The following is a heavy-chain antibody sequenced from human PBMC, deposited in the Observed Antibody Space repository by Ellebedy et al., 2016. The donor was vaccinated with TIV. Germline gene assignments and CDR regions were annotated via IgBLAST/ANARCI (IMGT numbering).Heavy chain of an antibody. CDR2: INPNSGDT. CDR3: ARGPSHGAFDI. CDR1: GYSFTGYY. V-gene: IGHV1-2*02. J-gene: IGHJ3*02. Sequence: ASVKVSCKASGYSFTGYYMHWLRQAPGQGLEWMGWINPNSGDTYYAQKLQGRVTMTRDTSISTAYMELSSLRADDSAVYYCARGPSHGAFDIWGQGTMVTVSS.